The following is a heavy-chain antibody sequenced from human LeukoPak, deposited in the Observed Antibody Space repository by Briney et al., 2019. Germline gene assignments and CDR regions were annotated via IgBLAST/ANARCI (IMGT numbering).Heavy chain of an antibody. CDR1: GFTFSSYA. V-gene: IGHV3-23*01. CDR2: ISGNSGSDT. Sequence: PGGSLRLSCAASGFTFSSYAMSWVRQAPGKGLEWFSAISGNSGSDTYYADAVKGRFTISRGNSKTTLYLEMNSLRAEDTAVYYCAKGSSSGRPYFFDYWGQGSLVAVSS. D-gene: IGHD3-10*01. CDR3: AKGSSSGRPYFFDY. J-gene: IGHJ4*02.